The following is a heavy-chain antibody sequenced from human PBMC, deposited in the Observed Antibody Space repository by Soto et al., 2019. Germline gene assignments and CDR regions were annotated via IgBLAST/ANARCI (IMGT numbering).Heavy chain of an antibody. CDR3: ARGGEWYDILTGYYGPYNWFDP. D-gene: IGHD3-9*01. J-gene: IGHJ5*02. CDR1: GGSISSGGYY. Sequence: SETLSLTCTVSGGSISSGGYYWSWIRQHPGKGQERIGYIYYSGSTYYNPSLKSRVTISVDTSKNQFSLKLSSVTAADTAVYYCARGGEWYDILTGYYGPYNWFDPWGQGTLVTVSS. CDR2: IYYSGST. V-gene: IGHV4-31*03.